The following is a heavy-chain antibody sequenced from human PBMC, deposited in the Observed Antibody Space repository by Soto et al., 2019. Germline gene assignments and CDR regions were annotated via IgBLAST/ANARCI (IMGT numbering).Heavy chain of an antibody. D-gene: IGHD6-6*01. J-gene: IGHJ3*02. Sequence: GGSLRLSCAASGFTFNNYAMSWVCQAPGKGLEWVSGISGSGGSTNFADSVKGRFTISRDNSKNTLYLQMNGLRAEDTAVYYCAKGRYSSSSAGYAFDIWGRGTTVTVSS. CDR2: ISGSGGST. V-gene: IGHV3-23*01. CDR1: GFTFNNYA. CDR3: AKGRYSSSSAGYAFDI.